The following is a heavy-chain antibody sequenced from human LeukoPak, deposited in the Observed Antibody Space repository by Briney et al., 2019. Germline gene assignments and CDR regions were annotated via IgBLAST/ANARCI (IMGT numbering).Heavy chain of an antibody. D-gene: IGHD2-21*02. V-gene: IGHV3-21*01. CDR2: ISSSSSYI. J-gene: IGHJ4*02. CDR3: ARNNLVVTATDY. CDR1: GFTLSSYS. Sequence: GGSLRLSCAASGFTLSSYSMNWVRQAPGKGLEWVSSISSSSSYIYYADSVKGRFTISRDNAKNSLYLQMNSLRAEDTAVYYCARNNLVVTATDYWGQGTLVTVSS.